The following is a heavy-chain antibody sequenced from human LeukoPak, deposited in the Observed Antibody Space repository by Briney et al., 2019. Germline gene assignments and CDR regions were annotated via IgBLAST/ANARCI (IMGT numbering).Heavy chain of an antibody. Sequence: VASVKVSCKASGYTFTSYGISWVRQAPGQGLEWMGWISAYNGNTNYAQKLQGRVTMTTDTSTSTAYMELRSLRSDDTAVYYCATVGPGPRGVVAAIDYWGQGTLVTVSS. J-gene: IGHJ4*02. V-gene: IGHV1-18*01. CDR1: GYTFTSYG. D-gene: IGHD2-15*01. CDR2: ISAYNGNT. CDR3: ATVGPGPRGVVAAIDY.